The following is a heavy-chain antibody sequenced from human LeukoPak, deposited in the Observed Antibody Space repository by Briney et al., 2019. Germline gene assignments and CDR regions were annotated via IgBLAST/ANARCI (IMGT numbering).Heavy chain of an antibody. V-gene: IGHV3-64D*06. CDR1: GFTFSRYA. D-gene: IGHD5-12*01. CDR3: VKDGGYSGYETFGY. CDR2: ISSNGGST. Sequence: GGSLRLSCSAPGFTFSRYAMHWVRQAPGKGLEYVSAISSNGGSTYYADSVKGRFTISRDNSKNTLYLQMSSLRAEDTAVYYCVKDGGYSGYETFGYWGQGTLVTVSS. J-gene: IGHJ4*02.